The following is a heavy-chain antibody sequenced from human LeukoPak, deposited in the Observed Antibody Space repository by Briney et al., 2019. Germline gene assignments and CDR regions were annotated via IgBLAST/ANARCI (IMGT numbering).Heavy chain of an antibody. CDR1: GFTFSSYS. Sequence: GGSLRLSCAASGFTFSSYSMNWVRQAPGKGLEWVSSISSSSSYIYYADSVKGRFTISRDNAKNSLYLQMNSLRAGDTAVYYCARVGMVAPLDYWGQGTLVTVSS. CDR2: ISSSSSYI. V-gene: IGHV3-21*01. J-gene: IGHJ4*02. CDR3: ARVGMVAPLDY. D-gene: IGHD2-8*01.